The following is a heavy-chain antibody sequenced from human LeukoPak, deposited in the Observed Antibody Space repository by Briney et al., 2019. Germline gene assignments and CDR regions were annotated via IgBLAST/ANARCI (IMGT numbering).Heavy chain of an antibody. V-gene: IGHV4-59*01. CDR1: GGSISSYY. J-gene: IGHJ4*02. CDR2: IYYRGST. CDR3: ARAKDFDY. Sequence: SETLSLTCTVSGGSISSYYWSWIRQPPGKGLEWIGYIYYRGSTNYNPSLKSRVTISVDTSKNQFSLKLSSVTAADTAVYYCARAKDFDYWGQGTLVTVSS.